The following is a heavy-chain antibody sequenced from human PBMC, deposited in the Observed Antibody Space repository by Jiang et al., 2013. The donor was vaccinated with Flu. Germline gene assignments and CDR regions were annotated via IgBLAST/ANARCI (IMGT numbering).Heavy chain of an antibody. J-gene: IGHJ4*02. CDR3: ARGLGSGSYYSY. Sequence: LLKPSETLSLTCAVYGGSFSGYYWSWIRQPPGKGLEWIGEINHSGSTNYNPSLKSRVTISLDTSKNQFSLKLISVTAADTAVYYCARGLGSGSYYSYWGQGTLVTVSS. V-gene: IGHV4-34*01. CDR1: GGSFSGYY. D-gene: IGHD1-26*01. CDR2: INHSGST.